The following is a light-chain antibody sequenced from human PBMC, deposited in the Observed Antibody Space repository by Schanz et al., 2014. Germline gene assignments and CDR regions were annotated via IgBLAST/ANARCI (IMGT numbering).Light chain of an antibody. Sequence: EIVLTQSPGTLSLSPGERATLSCRASQSVSNNYLAWYQQKPGQAPRLLIYGASNRATGIPDRFSGSGSGTDFTLTISRLEPEDFATYYCQQYNSYSQTFGQGTRLQIK. J-gene: IGKJ2*01. V-gene: IGKV3-20*01. CDR3: QQYNSYSQT. CDR1: QSVSNNY. CDR2: GAS.